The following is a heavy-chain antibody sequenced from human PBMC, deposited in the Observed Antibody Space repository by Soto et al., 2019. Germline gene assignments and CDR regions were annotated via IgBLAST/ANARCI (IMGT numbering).Heavy chain of an antibody. D-gene: IGHD3-3*01. CDR3: AAALVHYDFWSGYYPIGY. CDR1: GFTFSSYG. V-gene: IGHV3-30*03. CDR2: ISYDGSNK. J-gene: IGHJ4*02. Sequence: XGSLRLSCAASGFTFSSYGMHWVRQAPGKGLEWVAVISYDGSNKYYADSVKGRFTISRDNSKNTLYLQMNSLRAEDTAVYYCAAALVHYDFWSGYYPIGYWGQGNLVTVSS.